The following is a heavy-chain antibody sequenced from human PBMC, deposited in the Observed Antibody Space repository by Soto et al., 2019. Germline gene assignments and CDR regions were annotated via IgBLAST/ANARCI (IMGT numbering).Heavy chain of an antibody. CDR2: IKSKPDGGTT. J-gene: IGHJ4*02. CDR3: VTGQYCDY. CDR1: GFTSSNAW. Sequence: KAGGSLRLSCIGSGFTSSNAWINWVRQAPGKGLEWVGRIKSKPDGGTTDYAAPVKGRFTISRDDSRNSVYLQMNSLKTEDTALYYCVTGQYCDYWGQGTLVTVSS. V-gene: IGHV3-15*01.